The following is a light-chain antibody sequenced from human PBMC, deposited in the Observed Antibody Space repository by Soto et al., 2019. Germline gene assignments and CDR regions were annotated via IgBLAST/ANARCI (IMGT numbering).Light chain of an antibody. J-gene: IGKJ1*01. V-gene: IGKV3-20*01. CDR1: QSVSSSY. CDR2: DAS. Sequence: EIVLTXSPGTLSLSPGERATLSCRASQSVSSSYLAWYQQKSGQTPRLLIYDASNRATGIPDRFSGSGSGTDFTLTISRLEPEDFAVYYCQQYGSSPWTFGQGTKVEIK. CDR3: QQYGSSPWT.